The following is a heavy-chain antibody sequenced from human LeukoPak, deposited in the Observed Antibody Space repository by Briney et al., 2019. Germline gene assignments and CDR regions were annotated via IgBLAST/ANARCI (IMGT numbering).Heavy chain of an antibody. CDR1: GFTFSSYS. CDR2: ISSSSSYI. V-gene: IGHV3-21*01. J-gene: IGHJ4*02. D-gene: IGHD1-26*01. CDR3: ARVGGYSLLDFDY. Sequence: PGGSLRLSCAASGFTFSSYSMNWVRQAPGKGLEWVSSISSSSSYIYYADSVKGRFTISRDNAKNSLYLQMNSLRAEDTAVYYCARVGGYSLLDFDYWGQGTLVTVSS.